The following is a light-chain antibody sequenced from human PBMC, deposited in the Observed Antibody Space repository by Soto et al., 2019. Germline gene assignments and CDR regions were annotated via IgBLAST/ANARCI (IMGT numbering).Light chain of an antibody. CDR2: GAS. CDR1: QSVGSK. V-gene: IGKV3-15*01. J-gene: IGKJ4*01. Sequence: EIVMTQSPATLSVSPGERATLSCRASQSVGSKLAWYQQKPGQAPRLLIYGASTRAVGIPARFSGSGSGAGFTLTISSLQSEDFVVYYCQQYNNWPPLTFGGGTKVEIK. CDR3: QQYNNWPPLT.